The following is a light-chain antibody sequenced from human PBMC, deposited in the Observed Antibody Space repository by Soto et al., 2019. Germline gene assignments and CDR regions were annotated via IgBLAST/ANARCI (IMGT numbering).Light chain of an antibody. V-gene: IGLV2-23*01. Sequence: QSALTQPASVSGSPGQSITISCTGTSSDVGSYNFVSWYQQHPGKAPKLMIYEGSKRPSGVSDRFSGSKSGNTASLTISGVQACDEAGYYCWSYAGSSASVFGTGTKLTVL. CDR1: SSDVGSYNF. J-gene: IGLJ1*01. CDR2: EGS. CDR3: WSYAGSSASV.